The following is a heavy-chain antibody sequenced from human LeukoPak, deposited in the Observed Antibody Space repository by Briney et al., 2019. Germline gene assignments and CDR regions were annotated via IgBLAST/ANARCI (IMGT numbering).Heavy chain of an antibody. CDR2: LYNGGGA. Sequence: PGGSLRLSCAASGFTVSSNSMTWVRQAPGKGLEWVSILYNGGGANYADSVKGRFTISRDNSRNTLFLQMNSLGDEDTAVYYCARRDTTGWFHHFDYWGQGTLVTVSS. CDR1: GFTVSSNS. J-gene: IGHJ4*02. CDR3: ARRDTTGWFHHFDY. D-gene: IGHD6-19*01. V-gene: IGHV3-53*01.